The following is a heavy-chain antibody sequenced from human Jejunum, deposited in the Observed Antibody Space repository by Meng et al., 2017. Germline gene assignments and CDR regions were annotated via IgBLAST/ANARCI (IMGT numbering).Heavy chain of an antibody. CDR3: ARHGLRVCRGGRCYTSFYYYGLDV. D-gene: IGHD2-15*01. V-gene: IGHV5-51*01. CDR2: IYPGDSGDSDI. CDR1: GYSFSSYW. Sequence: GESLKISCKGSGYSFSSYWIGWVRRMPGKGLEWMGIIYPGDSGDSDIKYNPSFQGQVTISVDKSISTAYLQWSSLKASDTAIYYCARHGLRVCRGGRCYTSFYYYGLDVWGQGTTVTVSS. J-gene: IGHJ6*02.